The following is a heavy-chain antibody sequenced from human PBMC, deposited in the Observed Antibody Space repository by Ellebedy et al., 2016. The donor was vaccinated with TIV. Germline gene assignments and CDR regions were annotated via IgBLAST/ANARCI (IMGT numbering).Heavy chain of an antibody. J-gene: IGHJ4*02. V-gene: IGHV3-11*01. Sequence: SLKISCAASCFTFSGYYMSWFRQAPGKGPEWVSYISYSGDLMYYADSVKGRFTTSRDNAEKSLYLQMNSLRAEETAVYYCARLGVIAAAGASDYWGQGTLVIVSS. CDR1: CFTFSGYY. D-gene: IGHD6-13*01. CDR2: ISYSGDLM. CDR3: ARLGVIAAAGASDY.